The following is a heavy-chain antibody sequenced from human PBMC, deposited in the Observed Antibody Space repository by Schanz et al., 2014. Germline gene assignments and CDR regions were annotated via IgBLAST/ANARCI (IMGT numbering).Heavy chain of an antibody. Sequence: QVQLVESGGGLVKPGGSLRLSCVVSGFTVSSDHMSWVRQAPGKGLEWVAAMSYDGSIKYYGDSVEGRFTISRDNSRNTLYLQMNSLRTEDTAVYYCASPSGYSDYGTYFDFWGQGTLVTVSS. D-gene: IGHD5-12*01. V-gene: IGHV3-30*03. CDR1: GFTVSSDH. J-gene: IGHJ4*02. CDR2: MSYDGSIK. CDR3: ASPSGYSDYGTYFDF.